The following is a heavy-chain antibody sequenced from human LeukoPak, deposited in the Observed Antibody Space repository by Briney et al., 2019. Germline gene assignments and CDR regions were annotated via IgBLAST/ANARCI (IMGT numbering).Heavy chain of an antibody. V-gene: IGHV1-8*01. CDR2: MNPNSGNT. CDR1: GYTFTSYD. D-gene: IGHD1-26*01. J-gene: IGHJ5*02. Sequence: GASVKVSGKASGYTFTSYDINWVRQATGQGLEWMGWMNPNSGNTAYAQKFQGRVTMTRNTSISTAYMELSNLRSEDTAVYYCAREPIVGATRYWFDPWGQGTLVTVSS. CDR3: AREPIVGATRYWFDP.